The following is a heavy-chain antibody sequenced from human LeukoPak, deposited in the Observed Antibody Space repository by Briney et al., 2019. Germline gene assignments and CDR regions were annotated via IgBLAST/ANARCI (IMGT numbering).Heavy chain of an antibody. CDR2: IIPIFGTA. J-gene: IGHJ3*02. V-gene: IGHV1-69*05. D-gene: IGHD6-19*01. Sequence: ASVKVSCKASGGTFSSYAISWVRQAPGQGLEWMGRIIPIFGTANYAQKFQGRVTITTDESTSTAYMELSSLRSEDTAVYYCATPGGGSGWYEDAFDIWGQGTMVTVSS. CDR1: GGTFSSYA. CDR3: ATPGGGSGWYEDAFDI.